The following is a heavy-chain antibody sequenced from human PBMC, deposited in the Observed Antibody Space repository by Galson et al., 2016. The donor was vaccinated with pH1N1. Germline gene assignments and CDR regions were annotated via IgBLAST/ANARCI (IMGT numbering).Heavy chain of an antibody. D-gene: IGHD4-17*01. CDR1: GGTFSSYA. CDR3: ARGRRYNYGDVDN. V-gene: IGHV1-69*13. CDR2: IIGMFGIT. Sequence: SVKVSCKASGGTFSSYAISWVRQAPGQGLEWMGGIIGMFGITNYAQKFQGRVTITAEEITSTAYMELTSLRSDDTAVYYCARGRRYNYGDVDNWGQGTLVTVSS. J-gene: IGHJ4*02.